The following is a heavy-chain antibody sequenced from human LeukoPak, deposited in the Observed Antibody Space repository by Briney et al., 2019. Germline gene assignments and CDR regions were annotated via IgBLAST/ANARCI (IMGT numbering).Heavy chain of an antibody. D-gene: IGHD7-27*01. Sequence: PGGSLRLSCAASGFTFSSYWMHWVRQAPGKGLVWVSHIKTDGSTTNYADSVKGRFTISRDNAKNTLYLQMNSLRVEDTALYYCARLAGEVKDLWDQGTLVTVSS. CDR1: GFTFSSYW. CDR3: ARLAGEVKDL. CDR2: IKTDGSTT. V-gene: IGHV3-74*01. J-gene: IGHJ5*02.